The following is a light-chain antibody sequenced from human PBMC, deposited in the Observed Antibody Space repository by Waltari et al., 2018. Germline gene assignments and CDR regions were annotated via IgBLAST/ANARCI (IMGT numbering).Light chain of an antibody. V-gene: IGLV3-19*01. J-gene: IGLJ2*01. Sequence: SSGLTPDPDVSVALGQTIRITCRGDSLRTSYASWYQVKTGQAPVLVMFGKEKRPSGVPDRISGESSETTSSLIITGAQAEDEADYYCSSRNGRASQVVFAGGTKVTVL. CDR3: SSRNGRASQVV. CDR2: GKE. CDR1: SLRTSY.